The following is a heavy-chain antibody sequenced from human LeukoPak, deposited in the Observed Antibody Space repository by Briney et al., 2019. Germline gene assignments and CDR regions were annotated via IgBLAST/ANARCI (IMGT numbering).Heavy chain of an antibody. CDR3: ARPPYPSSGTYYFYY. CDR2: INHSGST. V-gene: IGHV4-34*01. D-gene: IGHD3-10*01. CDR1: GGSISSYY. Sequence: PSETLSLTCTVSGGSISSYYWSWIRQPPGKGLEWIGEINHSGSTNYNPSLKSRVTISVDTSKNQFSLKLSSVTAADTAVYYCARPPYPSSGTYYFYYWGQGTLVTVSS. J-gene: IGHJ4*02.